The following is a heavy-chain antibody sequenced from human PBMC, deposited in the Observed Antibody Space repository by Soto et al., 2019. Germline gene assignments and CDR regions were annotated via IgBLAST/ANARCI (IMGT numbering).Heavy chain of an antibody. CDR1: GFTFSSYE. CDR3: ARDGMTIFGVVYYYYGMDV. V-gene: IGHV3-48*03. CDR2: ISSSGSTI. Sequence: QPGGSLRLSCAASGFTFSSYEMNWVRQAPGKGLEWVSYISSSGSTIYYADSVKGRFTISRDNAKNSLYLQMNSLRAEDTAVYYCARDGMTIFGVVYYYYGMDVWGQGTTVTVSS. D-gene: IGHD3-3*01. J-gene: IGHJ6*02.